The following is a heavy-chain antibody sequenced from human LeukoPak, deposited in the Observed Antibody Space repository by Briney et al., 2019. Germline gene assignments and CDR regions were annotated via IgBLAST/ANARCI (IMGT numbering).Heavy chain of an antibody. Sequence: GGTLRLSCAASGFTFSSYGMSWVRQAPGKGLEWVSVIYSGGSTYYADSVKGRFTISRDNSKNTLYLQMNSLRAEDTAVYYCARVCCSSTSCYVRRFMGWFDSWGQGTLVTVSS. D-gene: IGHD2-2*01. CDR2: IYSGGST. V-gene: IGHV3-66*01. J-gene: IGHJ5*01. CDR3: ARVCCSSTSCYVRRFMGWFDS. CDR1: GFTFSSYG.